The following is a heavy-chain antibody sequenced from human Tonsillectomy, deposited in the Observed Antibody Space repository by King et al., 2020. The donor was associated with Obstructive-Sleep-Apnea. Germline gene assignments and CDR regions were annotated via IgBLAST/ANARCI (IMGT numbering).Heavy chain of an antibody. V-gene: IGHV1-18*01. D-gene: IGHD3-9*01. CDR2: ISASNGNT. J-gene: IGHJ4*02. CDR3: ARGGYDILTGYYAGRDVDFDY. Sequence: QLVQSGPEVKKPGASVKVSCKTSGYTFTSYGISWVRQAPGQGLEWLGWISASNGNTNYAQKLQGRVTMTTDTSTSTAYMELRSLRSDDTAVYYCARGGYDILTGYYAGRDVDFDYWGQGTLVTVSS. CDR1: GYTFTSYG.